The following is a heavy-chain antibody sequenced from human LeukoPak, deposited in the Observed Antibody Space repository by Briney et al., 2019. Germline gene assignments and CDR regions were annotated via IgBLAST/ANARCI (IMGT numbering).Heavy chain of an antibody. Sequence: GGSLRLSCAASGFTFSNAWMSWVRQAPGKGLEWVGRIKSKTDGGTTDYAAPVKGRFTISRDDSKNTLYLQMNSLKTEDTAVCYCTTARLYYYYGMDVWGKGTTVTVSS. D-gene: IGHD5-12*01. CDR1: GFTFSNAW. J-gene: IGHJ6*04. CDR2: IKSKTDGGTT. CDR3: TTARLYYYYGMDV. V-gene: IGHV3-15*01.